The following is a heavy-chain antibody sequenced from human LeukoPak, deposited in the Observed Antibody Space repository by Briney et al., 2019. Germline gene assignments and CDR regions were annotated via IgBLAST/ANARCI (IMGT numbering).Heavy chain of an antibody. CDR1: GFTFSSYS. D-gene: IGHD3-22*01. CDR2: ISSSSSTI. Sequence: PGGSLRLSCAASGFTFSSYSMNWVRQAPGKGLEGVSYISSSSSTIYYADSVKGRFTISRDNAKNSLYLQMNSLRAEDTAVYYCARTYYDYYDSSGYYYLWDYWGQGTLVTVSS. V-gene: IGHV3-48*01. J-gene: IGHJ4*02. CDR3: ARTYYDYYDSSGYYYLWDY.